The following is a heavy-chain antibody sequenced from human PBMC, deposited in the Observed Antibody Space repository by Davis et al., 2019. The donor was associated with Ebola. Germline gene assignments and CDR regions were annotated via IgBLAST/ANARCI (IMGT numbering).Heavy chain of an antibody. CDR3: ARHLKYSSSWGSRWFDP. D-gene: IGHD6-13*01. Sequence: ASVKVSCKASGYTFTSYYMHWVRQAPGQGLEWMGIINPSGGSTSYAQKFQGRVTMTRDTSTSTVYMELSSLRSEDTAVYYCARHLKYSSSWGSRWFDPWGQGTLVTVSS. CDR2: INPSGGST. V-gene: IGHV1-46*01. CDR1: GYTFTSYY. J-gene: IGHJ5*02.